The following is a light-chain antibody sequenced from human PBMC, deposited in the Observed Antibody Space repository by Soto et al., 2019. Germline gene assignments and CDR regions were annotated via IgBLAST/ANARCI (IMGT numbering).Light chain of an antibody. CDR3: QQYGDSPRS. Sequence: EILLTQSPATLSLSPGERATLPCRASQYIDTDLAWYQQKPGQAPRLLIYDASARATGIPDRFSGSGSGTEFTLTISSLQSEDSAVYYRQQYGDSPRSFGQGTKVDIK. CDR1: QYIDTD. CDR2: DAS. J-gene: IGKJ1*01. V-gene: IGKV3-11*01.